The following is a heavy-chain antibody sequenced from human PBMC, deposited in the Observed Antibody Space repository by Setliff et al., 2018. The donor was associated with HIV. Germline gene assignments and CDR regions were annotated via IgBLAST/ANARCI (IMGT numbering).Heavy chain of an antibody. CDR3: ARGRRDCSSGSCYGPYYMDV. CDR1: GFTFSSYN. J-gene: IGHJ6*03. Sequence: PGGSLRLSCAASGFTFSSYNMNWVRQAPGKGLVWVSRINTDERYTLYADSVKGRFTISRDNAKSTLYLQMNSLRAGDTATYYCARGRRDCSSGSCYGPYYMDVWGKGTTVTVSS. CDR2: INTDERYT. D-gene: IGHD2-15*01. V-gene: IGHV3-74*01.